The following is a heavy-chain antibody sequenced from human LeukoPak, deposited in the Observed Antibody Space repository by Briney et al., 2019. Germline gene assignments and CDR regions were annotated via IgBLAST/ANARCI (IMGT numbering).Heavy chain of an antibody. Sequence: GGSLRLSCAASGFTFNNYATSWVRQAPGKGPEWLSAISGSGGSTYYADSVKGRFTISRDNSKNTLYLQMNSLRAEDTAVYYCANGGPSVFDYWGQGTLVTVSS. CDR1: GFTFNNYA. J-gene: IGHJ4*02. CDR3: ANGGPSVFDY. CDR2: ISGSGGST. V-gene: IGHV3-23*01.